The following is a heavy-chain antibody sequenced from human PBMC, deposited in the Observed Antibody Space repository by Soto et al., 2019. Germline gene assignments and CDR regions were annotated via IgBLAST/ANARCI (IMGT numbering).Heavy chain of an antibody. CDR3: ARDIRYCSGNSCYSGGMDV. J-gene: IGHJ6*02. V-gene: IGHV3-13*01. Sequence: EVQLVESGGGLVQPGGSLRLSCAASGFTFSSYDMHWVRQATGKGLEWVSVIGTAGDTYYPGSVKGRFTISRGNAKNSLYLQMNSLRAEDTAVYYCARDIRYCSGNSCYSGGMDVWGQGTTVTVSS. CDR2: IGTAGDT. D-gene: IGHD2-15*01. CDR1: GFTFSSYD.